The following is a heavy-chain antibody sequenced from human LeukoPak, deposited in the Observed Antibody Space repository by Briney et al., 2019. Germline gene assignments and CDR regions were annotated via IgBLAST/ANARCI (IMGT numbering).Heavy chain of an antibody. V-gene: IGHV3-21*01. CDR2: TSSSSSYI. D-gene: IGHD2-21*02. CDR1: GFTFSSYS. CDR3: ARGLHIVVVTVADAFDI. J-gene: IGHJ3*02. Sequence: GGSLRLSCAASGFTFSSYSMNWVRQAPGKGLEWVSSTSSSSSYIYYADSVKGRFTISRDNAKNSLYLQMNSLRAEDTAVYYCARGLHIVVVTVADAFDIWGQETMVTVSS.